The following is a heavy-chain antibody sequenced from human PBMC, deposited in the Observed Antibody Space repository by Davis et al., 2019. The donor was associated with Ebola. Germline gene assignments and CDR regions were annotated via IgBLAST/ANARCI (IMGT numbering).Heavy chain of an antibody. J-gene: IGHJ3*02. CDR3: AREDGGSYFGVDAFDI. V-gene: IGHV3-30-3*01. Sequence: GESLKISCAASGFTFSSYAMHWVRQAPGKGLEWVAVISYDGSNKYYADSVKGRFTISRDNSKNTLYLQMNSLRAEDTAVYYCAREDGGSYFGVDAFDIWGQGTMVTVSS. CDR1: GFTFSSYA. D-gene: IGHD1-26*01. CDR2: ISYDGSNK.